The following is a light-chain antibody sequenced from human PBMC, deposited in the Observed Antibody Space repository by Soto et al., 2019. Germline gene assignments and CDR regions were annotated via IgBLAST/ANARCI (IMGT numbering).Light chain of an antibody. CDR1: QSISSW. J-gene: IGKJ1*01. Sequence: DIQMTQSPSTLSASVGDRVTITCRASQSISSWLAWYQQKPGKAPKLLIYDASSLESGVPSRFSGSGSATEFTLTISSLQPDDFATYYCQQYNSYSRTFGQGSMVDIK. CDR3: QQYNSYSRT. CDR2: DAS. V-gene: IGKV1-5*01.